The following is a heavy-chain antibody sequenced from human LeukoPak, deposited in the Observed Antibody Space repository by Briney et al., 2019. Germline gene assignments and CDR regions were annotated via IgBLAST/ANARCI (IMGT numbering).Heavy chain of an antibody. Sequence: SETLSLTCTVSGGSISTSSYYWGWVRQPPGTGLEWIGNIFYSGSTYYSPSLKSRVTISVDTSKNQFSLKLSSVTAADTAVYYCARIRTSGEPYDYWGQGTLVTVSS. J-gene: IGHJ4*02. CDR1: GGSISTSSYY. V-gene: IGHV4-39*07. CDR2: IFYSGST. D-gene: IGHD3-16*01. CDR3: ARIRTSGEPYDY.